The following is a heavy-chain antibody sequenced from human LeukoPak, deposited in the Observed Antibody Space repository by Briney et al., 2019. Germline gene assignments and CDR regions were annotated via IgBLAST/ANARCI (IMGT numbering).Heavy chain of an antibody. J-gene: IGHJ6*02. Sequence: SETLSLTCTVSGGSISSGSYYWSWIRQPAGKGLEWIGRIYTSGSTNYNPSLKSRVTISVDTSKNQFSLKLSSVTAADTAVYYCARDRYLPIFGVVRYYYGMDVWGQGTTVTVSS. CDR3: ARDRYLPIFGVVRYYYGMDV. D-gene: IGHD3-3*01. V-gene: IGHV4-61*02. CDR1: GGSISSGSYY. CDR2: IYTSGST.